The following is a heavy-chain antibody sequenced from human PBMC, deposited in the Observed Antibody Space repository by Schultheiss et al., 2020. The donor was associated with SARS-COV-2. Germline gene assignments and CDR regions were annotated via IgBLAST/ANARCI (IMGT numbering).Heavy chain of an antibody. Sequence: ASVKVSCKASGGTFSSYAISWVRQAPGQGLEWMGIINPSGGSTSYAQKFQGRVTMTRDTSISTAYMELSRLRSDDTAVYYCARIDYGGYIEYWGQGTLVTVSS. V-gene: IGHV1-46*01. CDR3: ARIDYGGYIEY. J-gene: IGHJ4*02. CDR1: GGTFSSYA. CDR2: INPSGGST. D-gene: IGHD4-23*01.